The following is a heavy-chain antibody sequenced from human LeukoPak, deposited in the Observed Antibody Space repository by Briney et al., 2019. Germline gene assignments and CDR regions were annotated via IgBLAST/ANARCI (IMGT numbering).Heavy chain of an antibody. D-gene: IGHD2-15*01. CDR3: ARLRAGFLGYCSGGSCSNSDY. CDR2: INPNSGGT. V-gene: IGHV1-2*02. Sequence: GASVKVSCKASGYTFTSYGISWVRQAPGQGLEWMGWINPNSGGTNYAQKFQGRVTMTRDTSISTAYMELSRLRSDDTAVYYCARLRAGFLGYCSGGSCSNSDYWGQGTLVTVSS. J-gene: IGHJ4*02. CDR1: GYTFTSYG.